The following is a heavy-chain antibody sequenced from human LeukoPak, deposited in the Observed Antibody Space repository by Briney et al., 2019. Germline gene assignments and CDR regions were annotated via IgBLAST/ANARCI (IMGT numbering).Heavy chain of an antibody. CDR2: IYYSGST. CDR1: GGSISSYY. Sequence: PSETLSLTCTVSGGSISSYYWSWIRQPPGKGLEWIGYIYYSGSTNYNPSLKSRVTISVDTSKNQFSLKLSSVTAADTAVYYCARLTGGHYYFDYWGQGTLVTVSS. CDR3: ARLTGGHYYFDY. J-gene: IGHJ4*02. V-gene: IGHV4-59*01. D-gene: IGHD3-9*01.